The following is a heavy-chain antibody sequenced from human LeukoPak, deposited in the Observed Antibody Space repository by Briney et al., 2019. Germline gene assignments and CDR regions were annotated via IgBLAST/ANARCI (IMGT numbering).Heavy chain of an antibody. CDR2: INTNTGNP. J-gene: IGHJ6*02. CDR3: ARIWYYYDSSGSVGIGGMDV. CDR1: GYTFTSYA. V-gene: IGHV7-4-1*02. D-gene: IGHD3-22*01. Sequence: ASVKVSCKASGYTFTSYAMNWVRQAPGQGLEWMGWINTNTGNPTYAQGFTGRFVFSLDTSVSTAYLQISSLKAEDTAVYYCARIWYYYDSSGSVGIGGMDVWGQGTTVTVSS.